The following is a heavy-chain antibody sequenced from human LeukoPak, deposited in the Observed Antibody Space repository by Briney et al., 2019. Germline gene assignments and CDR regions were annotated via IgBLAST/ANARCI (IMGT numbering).Heavy chain of an antibody. J-gene: IGHJ4*02. V-gene: IGHV5-51*01. CDR3: ARRVGTQYYFDY. CDR1: GYSFTSYW. Sequence: GASLQISCKGSGYSFTSYWIGWVRQMPGKGLEWMGIIYPGDSDTRYSPSFQGQVTISADKSISTAYLQWSSLKASDTAMYYCARRVGTQYYFDYWAREPWSPSPQ. CDR2: IYPGDSDT. D-gene: IGHD7-27*01.